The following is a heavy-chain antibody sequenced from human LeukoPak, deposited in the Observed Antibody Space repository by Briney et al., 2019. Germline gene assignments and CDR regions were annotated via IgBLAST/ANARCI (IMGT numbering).Heavy chain of an antibody. J-gene: IGHJ4*02. V-gene: IGHV3-23*01. Sequence: GSLRLSCAASGFTFSSYGMSWVRQAPGKGLEWVSAISGSGGSTYYADSVKHRFTISRDNTKNLLYLEMNSLRAEDTAMYFCVRDVGAVRGEVYFDYWGQGTLVTVSS. CDR3: VRDVGAVRGEVYFDY. D-gene: IGHD3-10*01. CDR2: ISGSGGST. CDR1: GFTFSSYG.